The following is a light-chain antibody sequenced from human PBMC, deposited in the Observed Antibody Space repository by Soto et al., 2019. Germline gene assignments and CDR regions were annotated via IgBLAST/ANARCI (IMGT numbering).Light chain of an antibody. Sequence: EIVLTQSPGTLSLSPGERATLSCRASQSVSSYLAWYQQKPGQAPRLLIYDASNRATGIPARLSGSGSGTDFTLTISRLEPEDSAVYYCQQYGSSPLWTFGQGTKVDIK. CDR1: QSVSSY. J-gene: IGKJ1*01. CDR2: DAS. V-gene: IGKV3-20*01. CDR3: QQYGSSPLWT.